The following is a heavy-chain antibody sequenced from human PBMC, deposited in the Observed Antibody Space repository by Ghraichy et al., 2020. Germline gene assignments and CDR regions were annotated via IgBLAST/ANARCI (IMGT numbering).Heavy chain of an antibody. CDR2: IHLIDSQT. D-gene: IGHD1-1*01. V-gene: IGHV5-51*01. Sequence: GESLNISCNDPGYTFTDYWIGWVRQMPGTGLEWMVIIHLIDSQTKYSPSFQGQVTISADKSIRTAYLQWSSLQASDTAMYYCAAAIDGTFRWDYWGQGTPVTVSS. CDR3: AAAIDGTFRWDY. J-gene: IGHJ4*02. CDR1: GYTFTDYW.